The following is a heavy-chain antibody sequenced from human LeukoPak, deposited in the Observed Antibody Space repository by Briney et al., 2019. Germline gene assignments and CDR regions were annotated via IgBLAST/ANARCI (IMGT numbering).Heavy chain of an antibody. CDR1: GFTFSDYY. CDR2: ISSSGSTI. CDR3: ARASSTRMATVTPNWFDP. Sequence: GGSLRLSCAASGFTFSDYYMSWIRQAPGKGLEWVSYISSSGSTIYYADSVKGRFTISRDNAKNSLYLQMNSLRPEDTAVFYCARASSTRMATVTPNWFDPWGQGTLVTVSS. V-gene: IGHV3-11*04. J-gene: IGHJ5*02. D-gene: IGHD4-11*01.